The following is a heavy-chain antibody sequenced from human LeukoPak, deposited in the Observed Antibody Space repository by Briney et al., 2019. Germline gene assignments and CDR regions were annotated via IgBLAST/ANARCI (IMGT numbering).Heavy chain of an antibody. V-gene: IGHV3-53*01. D-gene: IGHD3-22*01. CDR3: AKIVDSSGPNTGVDY. CDR1: GFTVSSNY. Sequence: GGSLRLSCAASGFTVSSNYMSWVRQAPGKGLEWVSVIYSGGSTYYADSVKGRFTISRDNSKNTLYLQMNSLRAEDMAVYYCAKIVDSSGPNTGVDYWGQGTLVTVSS. CDR2: IYSGGST. J-gene: IGHJ4*02.